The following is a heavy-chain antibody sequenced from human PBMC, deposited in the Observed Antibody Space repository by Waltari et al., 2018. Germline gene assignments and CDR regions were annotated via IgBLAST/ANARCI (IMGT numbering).Heavy chain of an antibody. CDR3: ASDLGGTAVATDAFDI. V-gene: IGHV4-38-2*01. Sequence: QVQLQQWGTGQVKPSETLSLTCAVSAGSLRRGYYCGWIRQPRGKGLEWMGSVSHSGSTYYNPSLKSRVTISIHMSKHQFSLELRSVTAADTAVYFCASDLGGTAVATDAFDIWGQGTMVIVSS. CDR1: AGSLRRGYY. J-gene: IGHJ3*02. CDR2: VSHSGST. D-gene: IGHD6-19*01.